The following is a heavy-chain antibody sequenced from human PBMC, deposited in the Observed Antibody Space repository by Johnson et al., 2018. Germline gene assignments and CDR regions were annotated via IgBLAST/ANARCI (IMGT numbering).Heavy chain of an antibody. J-gene: IGHJ4*02. V-gene: IGHV3-11*04. CDR2: ISHSGTPI. D-gene: IGHD4-17*01. CDR3: ARDWKHSERHTDYGSSD. Sequence: QVQLVESGGGLVKPGGSLRLSCAASGFTLSDYYMSWIRQAPGKGLEWVSYISHSGTPIYSLDSVKGLFIISRDNSKNTLYLQMNSLRDEETATNYCARDWKHSERHTDYGSSDWGQGTLVTVSS. CDR1: GFTLSDYY.